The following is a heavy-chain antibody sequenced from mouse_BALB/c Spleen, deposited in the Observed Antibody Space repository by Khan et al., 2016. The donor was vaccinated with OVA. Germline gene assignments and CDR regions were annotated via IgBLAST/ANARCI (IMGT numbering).Heavy chain of an antibody. V-gene: IGHV9-3-1*01. CDR2: INTYTGEP. J-gene: IGHJ1*01. CDR1: GYTFTNYG. Sequence: QIQLVQSGPELKKPGETVKISCKASGYTFTNYGMNWVKQAPGKGLKWMGWINTYTGEPTYADDFKGRFAFSLDTSDSTAYLQINNLKHADTATCFCARGDWYFDVWGAGTTVTVSS. CDR3: ARGDWYFDV.